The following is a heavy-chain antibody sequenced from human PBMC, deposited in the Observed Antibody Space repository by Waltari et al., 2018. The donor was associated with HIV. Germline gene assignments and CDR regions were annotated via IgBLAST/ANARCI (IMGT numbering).Heavy chain of an antibody. CDR2: IIPKFGAT. J-gene: IGHJ3*01. Sequence: QVQLVQSGAEMKMPESSVKVSCKASGGGVSSYTISWVRQAPGQGLEWMGGIIPKFGATNYAQKFQGRVTISADESTSTVYLELTSLRPDDTAVFYCARGGCSGRTCYSKSFDLWGQGTRVTVSS. V-gene: IGHV1-69*01. CDR1: GGGVSSYT. D-gene: IGHD2-15*01. CDR3: ARGGCSGRTCYSKSFDL.